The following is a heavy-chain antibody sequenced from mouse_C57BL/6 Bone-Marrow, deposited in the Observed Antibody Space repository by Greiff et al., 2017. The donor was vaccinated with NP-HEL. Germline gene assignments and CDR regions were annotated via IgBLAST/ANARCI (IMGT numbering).Heavy chain of an antibody. J-gene: IGHJ2*01. CDR1: GYSITSGYY. D-gene: IGHD1-1*02. Sequence: EVQLQESGPGLVKPSQSLSLTCSVTGYSITSGYYWNWIRQFPGNKLEWMGYISYDGSNNYNPSLKNRISITRDTSKNQFVLKLNSVTTEDTATYYCAMGWPRGGYWGQGTTLTVSS. V-gene: IGHV3-6*01. CDR2: ISYDGSN. CDR3: AMGWPRGGY.